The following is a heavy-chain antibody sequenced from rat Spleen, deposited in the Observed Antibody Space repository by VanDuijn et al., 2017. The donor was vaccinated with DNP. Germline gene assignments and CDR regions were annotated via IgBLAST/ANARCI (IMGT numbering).Heavy chain of an antibody. Sequence: EVQLVESGGGLVQPGRSLKLSCAASGFTFSNYDMAWVRQAPTKGLEWVASISTSGGSTYYRDSVKGRFTVSRDNAKSTLYLQMDSLRSEDTATYYCARHRTTGITRGFFDYWGQGVMVTVSS. D-gene: IGHD1-9*01. CDR1: GFTFSNYD. CDR3: ARHRTTGITRGFFDY. V-gene: IGHV5-25*01. CDR2: ISTSGGST. J-gene: IGHJ2*01.